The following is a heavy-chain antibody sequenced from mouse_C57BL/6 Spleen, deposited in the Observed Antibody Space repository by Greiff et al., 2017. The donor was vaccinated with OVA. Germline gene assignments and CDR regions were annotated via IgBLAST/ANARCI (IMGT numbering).Heavy chain of an antibody. V-gene: IGHV1-59*01. CDR2: IDPSDSYT. D-gene: IGHD2-2*01. J-gene: IGHJ1*03. CDR1: GYTFPSYW. CDR3: ARAFYGYDRGYFDV. Sequence: QVQLKQPGAELVRPGTSVKLSCKASGYTFPSYWMHWVKQRPGQGLEWIGVIDPSDSYTNYNQKFKGKATLTVDTSSSTAYMQLSSLTSEDSAVYYCARAFYGYDRGYFDVWGTGTTVTVSS.